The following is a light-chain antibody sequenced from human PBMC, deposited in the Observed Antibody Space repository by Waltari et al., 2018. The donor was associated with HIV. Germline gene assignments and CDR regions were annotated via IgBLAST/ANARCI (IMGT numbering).Light chain of an antibody. V-gene: IGKV3-11*01. CDR2: DAS. CDR1: QRVSNY. Sequence: DIVLTQSPATLSLSPGERATLSCRASQRVSNYLAWYQQKPGQPPRLLIYDASSRATGIPARFSGSGSGTDFTLTISSLEPEDFAVYYCQQRQRNDWLTFGGGTKVEIK. J-gene: IGKJ4*01. CDR3: QQRQRNDWLT.